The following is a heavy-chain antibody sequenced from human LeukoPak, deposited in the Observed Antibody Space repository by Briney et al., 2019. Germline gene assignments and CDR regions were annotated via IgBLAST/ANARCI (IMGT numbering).Heavy chain of an antibody. Sequence: GGSLRLSCAASGFTFSSYSMNWVRQAPGKGLEWVSSISSSSSYIYYADSVKGRFTISRDNAKNLVYLQMNSLRTDDTGVYYCARDSDWDELTFDYRGGGTRLTVSS. CDR2: ISSSSSYI. V-gene: IGHV3-21*01. CDR3: ARDSDWDELTFDY. J-gene: IGHJ4*02. CDR1: GFTFSSYS. D-gene: IGHD1-1*01.